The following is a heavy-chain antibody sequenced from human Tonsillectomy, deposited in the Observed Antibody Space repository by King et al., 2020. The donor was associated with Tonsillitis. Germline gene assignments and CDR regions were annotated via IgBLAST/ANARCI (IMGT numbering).Heavy chain of an antibody. D-gene: IGHD1-1*01. CDR1: GLNFNDAW. J-gene: IGHJ1*01. Sequence: VQLVESGGGLVKPGGSLRLSCVVSGLNFNDAWLNWVRQAPGKGLEWVGRIKSKRDGETTDYGAPVQDRFTISRDDSKRTLYLQMNSLKTEDTALYYCSTDPTGNWYNSGQGTLVTVSS. V-gene: IGHV3-15*01. CDR2: IKSKRDGETT. CDR3: STDPTGNWYN.